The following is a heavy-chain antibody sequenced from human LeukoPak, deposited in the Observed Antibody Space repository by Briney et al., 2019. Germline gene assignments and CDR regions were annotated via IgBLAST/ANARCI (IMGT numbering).Heavy chain of an antibody. CDR3: AKGSRDGSVFT. J-gene: IGHJ4*02. D-gene: IGHD3-10*01. CDR1: GFTFSSYA. CDR2: ISGSGGST. V-gene: IGHV3-23*01. Sequence: GGSLRLSCAASGFTFSSYAMSWVRQAPGKGLEWVSAISGSGGSTYYADSVKGRFTISRDNSKNTLYLQMDSLRAEDTAVYYCAKGSRDGSVFTWGQGTLVTVSS.